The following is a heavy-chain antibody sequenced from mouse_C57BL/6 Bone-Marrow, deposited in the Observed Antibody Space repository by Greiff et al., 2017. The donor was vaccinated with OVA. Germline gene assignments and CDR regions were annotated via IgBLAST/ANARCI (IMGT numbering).Heavy chain of an antibody. CDR2: ISYDGSN. Sequence: EVKLMESGPGLVKPSQSLSLTCSVTGYSITSGYYWNWIRQFPGNKLEWMGYISYDGSNNYNPSLKNRISITRDTSKNQFFLKLNSVTTEDTATYYCAPYPSWFAYWGQGTLVTVSA. V-gene: IGHV3-6*01. CDR3: APYPSWFAY. D-gene: IGHD5-1*01. J-gene: IGHJ3*01. CDR1: GYSITSGYY.